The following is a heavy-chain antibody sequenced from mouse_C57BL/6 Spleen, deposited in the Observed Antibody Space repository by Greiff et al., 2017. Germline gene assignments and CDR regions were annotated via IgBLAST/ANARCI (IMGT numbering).Heavy chain of an antibody. CDR3: ARGAGYDYDLAMDY. V-gene: IGHV5-16*01. CDR1: GFTFSDYY. D-gene: IGHD2-4*01. J-gene: IGHJ4*01. CDR2: INYDGSST. Sequence: EVHLVESEGGLVQPGSSMKLSCTASGFTFSDYYMAWVRQVPEKGLEWVANINYDGSSTYYLDSLKSRFIISRDNAKNILYLQMSSLKSEDTATYYWARGAGYDYDLAMDYWGQGTSVTVSS.